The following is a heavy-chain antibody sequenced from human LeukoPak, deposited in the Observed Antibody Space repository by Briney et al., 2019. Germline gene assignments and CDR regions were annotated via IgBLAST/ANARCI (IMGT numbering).Heavy chain of an antibody. J-gene: IGHJ3*02. Sequence: GGSLSLSCAAYGFIFTNYSMASVRQAPGRGLEWVSAISGSGGSTSYADSVKGRCTISRDNSKNSLFLQMNSLRAEDTAVYYFETSIAADLWSFYIWGQGTLVTVSS. CDR2: ISGSGGST. D-gene: IGHD6-25*01. CDR1: GFIFTNYS. V-gene: IGHV3-23*01. CDR3: ETSIAADLWSFYI.